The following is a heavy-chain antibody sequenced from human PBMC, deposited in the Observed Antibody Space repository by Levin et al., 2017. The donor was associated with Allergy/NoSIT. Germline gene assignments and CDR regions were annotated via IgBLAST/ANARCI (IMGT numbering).Heavy chain of an antibody. J-gene: IGHJ4*02. CDR3: VRANPVVAAPSGADY. CDR1: GFTFSNYW. V-gene: IGHV3-74*01. D-gene: IGHD2-15*01. CDR2: INSDAGST. Sequence: GGFLRLSCAASGFTFSNYWMHWVRQVPGKGLVWVSRINSDAGSTSYADSVKGRFTISRDNAKNTLYLQMNSLRVEDTAVYYCVRANPVVAAPSGADYWGQGTLVTVSS.